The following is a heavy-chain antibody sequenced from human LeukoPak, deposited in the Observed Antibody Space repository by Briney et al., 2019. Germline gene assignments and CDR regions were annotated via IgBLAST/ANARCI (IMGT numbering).Heavy chain of an antibody. V-gene: IGHV1-69*05. Sequence: SVKVSCKASGGTFSGYAISWVRQAPGQGLEWMGRIIPIFGTANYAQKFQGRVTITTDESTSTAYMELSSLRSEDTAVYYCARAVAGRVWFDPWGQGTLVTVSS. D-gene: IGHD6-19*01. CDR3: ARAVAGRVWFDP. CDR1: GGTFSGYA. J-gene: IGHJ5*02. CDR2: IIPIFGTA.